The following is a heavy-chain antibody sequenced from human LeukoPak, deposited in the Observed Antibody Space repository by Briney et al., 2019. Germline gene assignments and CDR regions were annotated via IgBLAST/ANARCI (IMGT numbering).Heavy chain of an antibody. D-gene: IGHD2-15*01. J-gene: IGHJ4*02. V-gene: IGHV4-4*07. CDR1: GGSISSYY. CDR3: AREPLPYCSGGSCYESAIDY. CDR2: IYTSGST. Sequence: PSETLSLTCTVSGGSISSYYRSWIRQPAGKGLEWIGRIYTSGSTNYNPSLKSRVTMSVDTSKNQFSLKLSSVTAADTAVYYCAREPLPYCSGGSCYESAIDYWGQGTLVTVSS.